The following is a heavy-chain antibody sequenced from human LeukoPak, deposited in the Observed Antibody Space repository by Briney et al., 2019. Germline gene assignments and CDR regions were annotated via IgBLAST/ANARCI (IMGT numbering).Heavy chain of an antibody. V-gene: IGHV3-21*01. CDR1: GFTFSSYS. D-gene: IGHD3-10*01. Sequence: SGGSLRLSCAASGFTFSSYSMNWVRQAPGKGLEWVSSISSSSSYIYYADSVKGRFTISRDNAKNSLYLQMNSLRAEDTAVYNCARVKYYYGSGSYYTHLIFDYWGQGTLVTVSS. CDR3: ARVKYYYGSGSYYTHLIFDY. CDR2: ISSSSSYI. J-gene: IGHJ4*02.